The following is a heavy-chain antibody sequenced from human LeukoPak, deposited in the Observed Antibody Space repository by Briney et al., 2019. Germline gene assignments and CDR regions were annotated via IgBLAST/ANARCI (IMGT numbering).Heavy chain of an antibody. CDR1: GFTFSNYA. D-gene: IGHD1-26*01. CDR2: INSNGNTT. Sequence: GGSLRLSCAASGFTFSNYAMHWVRQAPGKGLEYVSVINSNGNTTFYANSVKGRFTISRDNSKNTLYLQMGSLGADDMGVYYCARALYTGNNLLFDCWGKGTQVTVSS. J-gene: IGHJ4*02. CDR3: ARALYTGNNLLFDC. V-gene: IGHV3-64*01.